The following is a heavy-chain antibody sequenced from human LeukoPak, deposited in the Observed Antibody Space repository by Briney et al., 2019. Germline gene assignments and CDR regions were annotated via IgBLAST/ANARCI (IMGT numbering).Heavy chain of an antibody. Sequence: GASVKVSCKASGGTFSSYAISWVRQAPGQGLEWMGGIIPIFGTANYAQKFQGRVTITADESTSTAYMELSSLKSEDTAVYYCARAALTVAPAYGMDVWGQGTTVTVPS. D-gene: IGHD3-22*01. CDR3: ARAALTVAPAYGMDV. V-gene: IGHV1-69*13. CDR1: GGTFSSYA. CDR2: IIPIFGTA. J-gene: IGHJ6*02.